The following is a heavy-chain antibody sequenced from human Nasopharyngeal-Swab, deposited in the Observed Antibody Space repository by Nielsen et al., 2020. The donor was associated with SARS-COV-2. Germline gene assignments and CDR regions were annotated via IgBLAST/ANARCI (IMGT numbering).Heavy chain of an antibody. CDR2: ISYDGSKK. CDR1: EFIFTTYG. D-gene: IGHD3-22*01. CDR3: TRDRVFYYDSSGRKEFEY. Sequence: GESLKISCAASEFIFTTYGMHWVRQAPGKGLEWVALISYDGSKKYYADSVKGRFTISRDKSKNTLYLQMNNLRAEDTAVYYCTRDRVFYYDSSGRKEFEYWGQGTRVTVSS. J-gene: IGHJ4*02. V-gene: IGHV3-33*05.